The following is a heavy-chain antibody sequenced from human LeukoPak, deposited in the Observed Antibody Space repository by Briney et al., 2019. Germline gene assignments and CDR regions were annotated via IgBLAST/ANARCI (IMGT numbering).Heavy chain of an antibody. CDR2: INQDVSEK. CDR1: EFTFSGYW. CDR3: ARDGFVGAADY. V-gene: IGHV3-7*01. J-gene: IGHJ4*02. D-gene: IGHD6-13*01. Sequence: GGSLRLSCAASEFTFSGYWMNRVRQAPGKGPEWVANINQDVSEKHYVDSVKGRFTISRDNAKNSLFLQMNSLRVEDTAVFYCARDGFVGAADYWGQGTLVTVSS.